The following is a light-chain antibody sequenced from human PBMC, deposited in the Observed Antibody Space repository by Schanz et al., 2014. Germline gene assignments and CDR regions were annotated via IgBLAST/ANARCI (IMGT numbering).Light chain of an antibody. Sequence: QSALTQPPSASGSPGQSVTISCTGTSSDVGNYNYVSWYQHHPGKAPKLMIYEVSKRPSGVPDRFFGSKSGTSASLAISGLQSEDEADYYCAAWDDSLNGHVVFGGGTKLTVL. CDR2: EVS. V-gene: IGLV2-8*01. J-gene: IGLJ2*01. CDR3: AAWDDSLNGHVV. CDR1: SSDVGNYNY.